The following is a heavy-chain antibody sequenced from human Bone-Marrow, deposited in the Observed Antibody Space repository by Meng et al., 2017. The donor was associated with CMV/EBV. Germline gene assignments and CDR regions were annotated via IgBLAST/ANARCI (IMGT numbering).Heavy chain of an antibody. V-gene: IGHV4-39*07. D-gene: IGHD6-6*01. Sequence: SETLSLTCIVSGGSISSSSYYWGWIRQPPGKGLEWIASIYYSGITYYNPSLKSRVTISVDTSKNQFSRKLGSVTAADTAVYYCARRGILGYSSSSGRNYGMDVWGQGTTVTVSS. CDR3: ARRGILGYSSSSGRNYGMDV. J-gene: IGHJ6*02. CDR1: GGSISSSSYY. CDR2: IYYSGIT.